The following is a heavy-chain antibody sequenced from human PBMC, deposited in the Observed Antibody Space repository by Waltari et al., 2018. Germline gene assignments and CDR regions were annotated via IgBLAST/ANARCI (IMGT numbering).Heavy chain of an antibody. CDR1: GGSISRYY. CDR3: ARVDSRSWFDP. D-gene: IGHD5-18*01. CDR2: IYYSGST. J-gene: IGHJ5*02. V-gene: IGHV4-59*01. Sequence: QVQLQESGPGLVKPSETLSLTCTVSGGSISRYYCSWIRPPPGKGLEWIGYIYYSGSTNYNPSLKRRVTISVDTSKNQFSLKLSSVTAADTAVYYCARVDSRSWFDPWGQGTLVTVSS.